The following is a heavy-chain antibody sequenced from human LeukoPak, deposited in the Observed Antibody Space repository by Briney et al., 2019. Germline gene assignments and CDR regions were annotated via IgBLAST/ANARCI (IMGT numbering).Heavy chain of an antibody. CDR1: GFTFSSYG. D-gene: IGHD6-19*01. CDR3: ARAQDSIGWYWDFDY. CDR2: ISGGST. Sequence: GGSLRLSCAASGFTFSSYGMSWVRQAPGRGLEWVSAISGGSTYYADSVKGRFSASRDNSKNTLYLQMSSLRAEDTAVYYCARAQDSIGWYWDFDYWGQGTLVTVSS. J-gene: IGHJ4*02. V-gene: IGHV3-23*01.